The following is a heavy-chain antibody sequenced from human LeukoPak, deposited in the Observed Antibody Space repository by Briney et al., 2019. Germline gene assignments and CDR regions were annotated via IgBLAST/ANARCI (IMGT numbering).Heavy chain of an antibody. Sequence: PSETLSLTCTVSGGSISSYYWSWIRQPPGKGLEWIGYIYYSGSTNYNPSLKSRVTISVDTSKNQFSLKLSSVTAADTAVYYCARAWQWLVLYWGQGTLVTVSS. CDR3: ARAWQWLVLY. CDR2: IYYSGST. CDR1: GGSISSYY. D-gene: IGHD6-19*01. V-gene: IGHV4-59*12. J-gene: IGHJ4*02.